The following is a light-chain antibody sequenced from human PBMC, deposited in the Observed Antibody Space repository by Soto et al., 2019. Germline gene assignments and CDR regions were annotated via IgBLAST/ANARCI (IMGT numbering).Light chain of an antibody. CDR2: EVS. V-gene: IGLV2-14*01. CDR3: QTWDSGDVL. CDR1: SSDVGGYNY. J-gene: IGLJ2*01. Sequence: QSALTQPASVSGSPGQSITISCTGTSSDVGGYNYVSWYQHHPGKAPKLMIYEVSNRPSGVSNRFSGSKSGNTASLTISGLQAEDEADYYCQTWDSGDVLFGGGTKLTVL.